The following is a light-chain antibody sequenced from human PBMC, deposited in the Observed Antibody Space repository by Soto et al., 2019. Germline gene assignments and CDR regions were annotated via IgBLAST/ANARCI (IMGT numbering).Light chain of an antibody. CDR2: ANN. CDR3: QSYATNLRGV. V-gene: IGLV1-40*01. CDR1: SSNIGAGYD. J-gene: IGLJ1*01. Sequence: QSVLTQPPSVSGAPGQWVTISCTGSSSNIGAGYDVHWYQQFPGTAPKLLIYANNNRPSGVPDRFSASKSGTSASLAITGLQADDEADYYCQSYATNLRGVFGTGTKLTVL.